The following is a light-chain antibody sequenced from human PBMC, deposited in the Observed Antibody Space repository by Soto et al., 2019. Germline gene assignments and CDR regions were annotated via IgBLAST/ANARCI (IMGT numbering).Light chain of an antibody. J-gene: IGKJ1*01. CDR1: QSISSW. Sequence: DIQMTQSPSTLSASVGDRVTITCRASQSISSWLAWYQQKPGKAPKILIYDASNLESGVPSRFSGSGSGTEFTLTISRLQPDDFATYYCQQYNSYSWTFGQGTKVEI. CDR2: DAS. CDR3: QQYNSYSWT. V-gene: IGKV1-5*01.